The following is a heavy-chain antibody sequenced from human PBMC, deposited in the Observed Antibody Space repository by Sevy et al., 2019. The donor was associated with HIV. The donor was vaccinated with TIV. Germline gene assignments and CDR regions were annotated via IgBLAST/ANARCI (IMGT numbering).Heavy chain of an antibody. V-gene: IGHV3-74*01. CDR1: GFTFNIYW. CDR3: ARGTTGTFDY. D-gene: IGHD1-1*01. Sequence: GGSLRLSCAASGFTFNIYWMHWVRQAPGKGLVWVSRINSDGGSISHVDSVKGRFTISRDNARNTVYLQMNSLRAEDTAVYYCARGTTGTFDYWGQGALVTVSS. CDR2: INSDGGSI. J-gene: IGHJ4*02.